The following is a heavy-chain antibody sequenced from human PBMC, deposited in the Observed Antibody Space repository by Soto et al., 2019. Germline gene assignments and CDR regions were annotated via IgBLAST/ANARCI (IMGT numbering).Heavy chain of an antibody. CDR2: IYYSGST. J-gene: IGHJ4*02. CDR3: ERHLIAVAGTGDFDN. D-gene: IGHD6-19*01. CDR1: GGSISSYY. V-gene: IGHV4-59*08. Sequence: TSETLSLTCTVSGGSISSYYWSWIRQPPGKGLEWIGYIYYSGSTNYNPSLKSRVTISVDTSRNQFSLKLSSVTAADTAVYYCERHLIAVAGTGDFDNWGQGTLVTVSS.